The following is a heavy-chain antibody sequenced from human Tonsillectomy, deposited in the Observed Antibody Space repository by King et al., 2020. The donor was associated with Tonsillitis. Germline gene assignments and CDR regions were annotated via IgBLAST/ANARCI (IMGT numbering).Heavy chain of an antibody. Sequence: PLQESGPGLVKPSETLSLTCTVSGGSISSYYWSWLRPPPGKGLEWIGYIYYSGSTTYNPSLNSRVTISVDTSKNQFSLKLRSVTAADTAVYYCARDSSSSPPFYYYYMDVWGKGTTVTVSS. J-gene: IGHJ6*03. CDR2: IYYSGST. D-gene: IGHD6-6*01. CDR3: ARDSSSSPPFYYYYMDV. CDR1: GGSISSYY. V-gene: IGHV4-59*01.